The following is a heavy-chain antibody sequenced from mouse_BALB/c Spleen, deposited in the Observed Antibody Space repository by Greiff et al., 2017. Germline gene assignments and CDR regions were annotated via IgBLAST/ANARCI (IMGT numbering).Heavy chain of an antibody. CDR2: ISTYYGNT. V-gene: IGHV1-67*01. J-gene: IGHJ2*01. D-gene: IGHD1-1*01. Sequence: QVQLQQSGPELVRPGVSVKISCKGSGYTFTDYAMHWVKQSHAKSLEWIGVISTYYGNTNYNQKFKGKATMTVDKSSSTAYMELARLTSEDSAIYYCARSLDGSSYGYFDYWGQGTTLTVSS. CDR3: ARSLDGSSYGYFDY. CDR1: GYTFTDYA.